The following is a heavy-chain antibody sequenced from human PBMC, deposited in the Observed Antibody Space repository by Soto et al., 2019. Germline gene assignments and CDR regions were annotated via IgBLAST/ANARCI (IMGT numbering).Heavy chain of an antibody. CDR2: ISAYNGNT. D-gene: IGHD4-4*01. Sequence: ASVKVSCKASGYTFTSYGISWVRQAPGQGLEWMGWISAYNGNTNYAQKLQGRVTMTTDTSTSTAYMELRSLRSDDTAVYYCARGALQVFRCWFDPWSQGTLVTVSS. CDR3: ARGALQVFRCWFDP. CDR1: GYTFTSYG. J-gene: IGHJ5*02. V-gene: IGHV1-18*01.